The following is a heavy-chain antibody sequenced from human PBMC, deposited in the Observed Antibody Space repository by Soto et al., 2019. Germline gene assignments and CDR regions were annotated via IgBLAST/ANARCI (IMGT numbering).Heavy chain of an antibody. Sequence: GESLKISCKGSRYSFTSYWIGWVRQMPGKGLEWMGIIYPGDSDTRYSPSFQGQVTISADKSISTAYLQWSSLKASDTAMYYCARHGTTLKSYSSSWYGGDYWGQGTLVTVSS. D-gene: IGHD6-13*01. CDR3: ARHGTTLKSYSSSWYGGDY. V-gene: IGHV5-51*01. J-gene: IGHJ4*02. CDR2: IYPGDSDT. CDR1: RYSFTSYW.